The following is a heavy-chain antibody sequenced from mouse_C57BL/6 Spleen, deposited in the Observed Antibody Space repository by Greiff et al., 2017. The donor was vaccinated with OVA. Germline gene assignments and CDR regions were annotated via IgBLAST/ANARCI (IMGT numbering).Heavy chain of an antibody. V-gene: IGHV2-2*01. CDR3: ARFITTVVARGYFDV. D-gene: IGHD1-1*01. CDR1: GFSLTSYG. J-gene: IGHJ1*03. CDR2: IWSGGST. Sequence: VQLQQSGPGLVQPSQSLSITCTVSGFSLTSYGVHWVRQSPGKGLEWLGVIWSGGSTDYNAAFISRLSISKDNSKSQVFFKMNSLQADDTAIYYCARFITTVVARGYFDVWGTGTTVTVSS.